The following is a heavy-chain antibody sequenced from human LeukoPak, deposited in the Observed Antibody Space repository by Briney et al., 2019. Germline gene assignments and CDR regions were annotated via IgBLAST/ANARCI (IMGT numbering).Heavy chain of an antibody. V-gene: IGHV1-69*05. D-gene: IGHD3-22*01. CDR1: GGTFSSYA. J-gene: IGHJ2*01. CDR3: ARETMIVVVTNDWYFDL. Sequence: ASAKVSCKASGGTFSSYAISWVRQAPGQGLEWMGRIIPIFGTANYAQKFQGRVTITTDESTSTAYMELSSLRSEDTAVYYCARETMIVVVTNDWYFDLWGRGTLVTVSS. CDR2: IIPIFGTA.